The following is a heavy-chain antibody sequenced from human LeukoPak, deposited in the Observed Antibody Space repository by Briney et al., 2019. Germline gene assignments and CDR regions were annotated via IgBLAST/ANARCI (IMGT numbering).Heavy chain of an antibody. CDR1: GFTFSSYG. CDR3: AREGPDIVVVTAPYFDY. D-gene: IGHD2-21*02. Sequence: GRSLRLSCAASGFTFSSYGMHWVRQAPGEGLEWVAVIWYDGSNKYYADSVKGRFTISRDNSKNTLYLQMNSLRAEDTAVYYCAREGPDIVVVTAPYFDYWGQGTLVTVSS. V-gene: IGHV3-33*01. CDR2: IWYDGSNK. J-gene: IGHJ4*02.